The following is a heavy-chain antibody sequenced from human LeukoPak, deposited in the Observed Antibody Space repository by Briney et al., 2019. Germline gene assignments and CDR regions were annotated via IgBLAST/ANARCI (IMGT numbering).Heavy chain of an antibody. CDR3: VKGSSSSRPYYFDY. CDR1: GFTFSSYA. Sequence: PGGSLRLSCAASGFTFSSYAMSWVRQAPGKGLEWVSAISGSGGSTYFADSVKGRFIISRDNSKNTLYLQMNSLRAEDTAVYYCVKGSSSSRPYYFDYWGQGTLVTVSS. J-gene: IGHJ4*02. V-gene: IGHV3-23*01. CDR2: ISGSGGST. D-gene: IGHD6-6*01.